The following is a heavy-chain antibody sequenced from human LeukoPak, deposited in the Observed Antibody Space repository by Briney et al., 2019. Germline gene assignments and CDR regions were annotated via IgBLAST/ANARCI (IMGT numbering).Heavy chain of an antibody. Sequence: PGGSLRLSCVVSGFTFSNYVMAWVRQAPGKGLEYVSSIIGNGDSTYYAASVKGRFTISRDNSKNTLYLQMNSLRAEDTAIYYCAKGSKGTYDYWGQGTLVTVSS. CDR1: GFTFSNYV. CDR3: AKGSKGTYDY. V-gene: IGHV3-23*01. CDR2: IIGNGDST. J-gene: IGHJ4*02.